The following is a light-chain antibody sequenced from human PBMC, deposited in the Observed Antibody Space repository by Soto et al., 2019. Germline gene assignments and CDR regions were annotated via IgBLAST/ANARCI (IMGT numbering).Light chain of an antibody. Sequence: QYGFTPTSPVSGSPGQSITISCPGTSSDDALYRYVSWIQQHPGRAPKLLIYEVTKRPSGVPIRFSGSRSDKTASLTISGLQAEDEADYYCIGYTGVNTYVFGTGTKVTVL. CDR2: EVT. J-gene: IGLJ1*01. CDR1: SSDDALYRY. CDR3: IGYTGVNTYV. V-gene: IGLV2-14*01.